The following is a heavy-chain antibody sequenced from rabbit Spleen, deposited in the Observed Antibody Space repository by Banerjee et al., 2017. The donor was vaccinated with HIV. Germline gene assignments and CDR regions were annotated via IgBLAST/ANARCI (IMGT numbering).Heavy chain of an antibody. CDR1: GFDFSSYG. CDR3: VRGASSSDYNFPL. Sequence: GSLKLSCKASGFDFSSYGVSWVRQAPGKGLEWIGYIDLVFGSTYYANWVNGRFTISSHNAQNTLYLQLNSLTVADTATYFCVRGASSSDYNFPLWGPGTLVTVS. CDR2: IDLVFGST. J-gene: IGHJ4*01. D-gene: IGHD1-1*01. V-gene: IGHV1S7*01.